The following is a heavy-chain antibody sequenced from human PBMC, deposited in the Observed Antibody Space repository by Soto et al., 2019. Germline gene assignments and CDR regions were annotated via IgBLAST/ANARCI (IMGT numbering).Heavy chain of an antibody. V-gene: IGHV1-69*01. CDR3: ARAEVLVAATSYCYYGMDV. D-gene: IGHD2-15*01. Sequence: QVQLVQSGAEVKKPGSSVKVSCKASGGTFSSYAISWVRQAPGQGLEWMGGIIPIFGTANYAQKFQGRVTITADESTSTAYMELSRLTSEDTAVYYWARAEVLVAATSYCYYGMDVWGQGTTVTVSS. J-gene: IGHJ6*02. CDR1: GGTFSSYA. CDR2: IIPIFGTA.